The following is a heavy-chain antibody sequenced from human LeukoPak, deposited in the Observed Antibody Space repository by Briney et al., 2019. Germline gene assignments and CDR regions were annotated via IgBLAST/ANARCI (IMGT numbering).Heavy chain of an antibody. D-gene: IGHD3-16*01. CDR1: GDSVSTSSAA. V-gene: IGHV6-1*01. Sequence: SQTLSLTCAISGDSVSTSSAAWSWIRQSPSRGLEWLGRTYYRSKWYNDFAISVKSRITINPDTSKNQFSLQLNSVTPEDTAVSYCARVGSYFDCWGQGTLVTVSS. CDR3: ARVGSYFDC. CDR2: TYYRSKWYN. J-gene: IGHJ4*02.